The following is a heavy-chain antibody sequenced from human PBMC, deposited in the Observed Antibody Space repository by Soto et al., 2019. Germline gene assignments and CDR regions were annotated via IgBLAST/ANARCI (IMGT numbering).Heavy chain of an antibody. CDR3: ARDTYSDYVFDY. CDR1: GYTFTNYG. V-gene: IGHV1-18*04. D-gene: IGHD4-17*01. Sequence: QAQLVQSGAEEKKPGASVKVSCKASGYTFTNYGISWVQQAPGQGLEWMGWISGFNDDRNYVQKFQGRITMTTDTSTGTAYMELRSLTSDDTAVYYCARDTYSDYVFDYWGQGTLVTVSS. CDR2: ISGFNDDR. J-gene: IGHJ4*02.